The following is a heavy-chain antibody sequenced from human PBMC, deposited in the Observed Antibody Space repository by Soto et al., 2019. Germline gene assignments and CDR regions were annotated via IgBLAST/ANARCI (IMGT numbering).Heavy chain of an antibody. Sequence: GGSLRLSCAASGFTFSSYWMHWVRHVPGKGLVWVSRIKSKTDGGTTDYAAPVKGRFTISRDESENTLYLQMNSLKTEDTAVYYCSHGYYQYFDSWGQGTLVTVSS. D-gene: IGHD5-18*01. CDR1: GFTFSSYW. V-gene: IGHV3-15*07. CDR3: SHGYYQYFDS. CDR2: IKSKTDGGTT. J-gene: IGHJ4*02.